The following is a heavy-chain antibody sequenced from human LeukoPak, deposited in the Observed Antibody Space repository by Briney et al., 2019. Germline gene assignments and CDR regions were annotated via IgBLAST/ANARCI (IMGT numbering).Heavy chain of an antibody. CDR3: AGGGYSYGPTYYYGMDV. J-gene: IGHJ6*02. CDR2: ISSSSSYI. CDR1: GFTFSSYS. D-gene: IGHD5-18*01. Sequence: GGSLRLSCAASGFTFSSYSMNWVRQAPGKGLEWVSSISSSSSYIYYADSVKGRFTISRDNAKTSLYLQMNSLRAADTAVSYCAGGGYSYGPTYYYGMDVWGQGTTVTVS. V-gene: IGHV3-21*01.